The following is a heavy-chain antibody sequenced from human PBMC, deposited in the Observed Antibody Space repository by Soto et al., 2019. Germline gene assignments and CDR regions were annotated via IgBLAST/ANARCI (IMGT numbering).Heavy chain of an antibody. CDR3: AKSGCFGTSCYLAYYYYGMDV. CDR1: GFTFSSYA. J-gene: IGHJ6*02. V-gene: IGHV3-23*01. CDR2: ISASGGTT. D-gene: IGHD2-2*01. Sequence: GGSLRLSCAASGFTFSSYAMSWVRQAPGKGLEWISAISASGGTTYYADSVKGRFAISRDNSKNTLYLQMSSLGAEDTAVYYCAKSGCFGTSCYLAYYYYGMDVWGQGTTVTVS.